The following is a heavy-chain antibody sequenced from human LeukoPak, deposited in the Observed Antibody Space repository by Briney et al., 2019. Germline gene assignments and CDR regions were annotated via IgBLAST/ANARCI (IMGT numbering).Heavy chain of an antibody. CDR3: ASAPRQASNGGLDY. D-gene: IGHD3-16*01. CDR2: ISNTGVT. Sequence: SETLSLTCTVSGGSISSSPYYWGWIRQPPGKGLEWIGAISNTGVTYYNPSLRSRVTIFADTSKNHFSLNLRSVTAADTALYYCASAPRQASNGGLDYWGQGTLVSVSS. V-gene: IGHV4-39*02. J-gene: IGHJ4*02. CDR1: GGSISSSPYY.